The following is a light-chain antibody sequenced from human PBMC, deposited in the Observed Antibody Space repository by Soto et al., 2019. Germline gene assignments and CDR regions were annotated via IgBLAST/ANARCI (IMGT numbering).Light chain of an antibody. Sequence: QSALTQPASVSGSPGQSITVSCTGTSSDVGGYNYVSWYQQYPGKAPKLMIYEVNNRPSGVSNRFSGSKSGNTASLTISGLQAEDEADYYCSSYTSTTTLVVFGGGTKVTGL. V-gene: IGLV2-14*01. CDR2: EVN. CDR1: SSDVGGYNY. J-gene: IGLJ2*01. CDR3: SSYTSTTTLVV.